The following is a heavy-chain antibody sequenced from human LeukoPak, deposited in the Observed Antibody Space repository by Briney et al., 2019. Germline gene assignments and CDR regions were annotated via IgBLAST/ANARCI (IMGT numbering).Heavy chain of an antibody. CDR3: AKDLPAAYFDY. V-gene: IGHV3-30*02. CDR1: GFTFSNYG. J-gene: IGHJ4*02. D-gene: IGHD2-2*01. CDR2: VRSDGDIK. Sequence: GGSLRLSCAASGFTFSNYGMHWVRQAPGKGLEWVAFVRSDGDIKYYADSVKGRFTISRDNSRTTLYLQMNSLRAEDTAVYHCAKDLPAAYFDYWGQGPLVTVSS.